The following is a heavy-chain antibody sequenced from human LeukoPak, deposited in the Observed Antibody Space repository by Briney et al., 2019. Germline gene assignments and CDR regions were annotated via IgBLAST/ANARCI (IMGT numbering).Heavy chain of an antibody. Sequence: ASVKVSCKASGYTFTSYDINWMRQATGQGLEWMGWMNPNSGNTGYTQKFQGRVTMTRNTSISTAYMELSSLRSEDTAVYYCARAEITMVRGNKKPIDPWGQGTLVTVSS. CDR1: GYTFTSYD. V-gene: IGHV1-8*01. CDR2: MNPNSGNT. J-gene: IGHJ5*02. CDR3: ARAEITMVRGNKKPIDP. D-gene: IGHD3-10*01.